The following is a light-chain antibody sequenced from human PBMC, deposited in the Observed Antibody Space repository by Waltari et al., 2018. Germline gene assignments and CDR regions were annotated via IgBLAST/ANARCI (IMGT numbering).Light chain of an antibody. V-gene: IGLV3-19*01. CDR2: GKN. Sequence: SSELTQDPVVSVALGQTVRIKCQGDSLRYYYPNWYHPKPGQAPVLVRYGKNNRPSGIPDRFSGSYSGTTASLIITGAQAEDEGDYYCNSRDSRGHPLVFGTGTKVTVL. CDR3: NSRDSRGHPLV. J-gene: IGLJ1*01. CDR1: SLRYYY.